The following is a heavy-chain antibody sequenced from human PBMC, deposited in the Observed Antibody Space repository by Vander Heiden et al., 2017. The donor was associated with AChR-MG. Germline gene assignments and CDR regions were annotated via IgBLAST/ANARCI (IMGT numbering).Heavy chain of an antibody. V-gene: IGHV4-34*01. Sequence: QVQLQQWGAGLLKPSETLSLTCAVYGGSFSGYYWSWIRQPPGKGLEWIGEINHSGSTNYNPSLKSRVTISVDTSKNQFSLKLSSVTAADTAVYYCARRRSYSPSPHFDYWGQGTLVTVSS. CDR3: ARRRSYSPSPHFDY. CDR1: GGSFSGYY. D-gene: IGHD1-26*01. CDR2: INHSGST. J-gene: IGHJ4*02.